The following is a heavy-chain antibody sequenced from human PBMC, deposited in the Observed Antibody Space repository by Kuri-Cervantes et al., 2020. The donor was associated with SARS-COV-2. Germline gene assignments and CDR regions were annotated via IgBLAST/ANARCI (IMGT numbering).Heavy chain of an antibody. V-gene: IGHV4-59*01. D-gene: IGHD7-27*01. Sequence: SETLSLTCTVSGGSISTYYWTWIRQPPGKGLEWIGYVYYSGSTNYNPSLKSRVTISVDTSKNQFSLKLSSVTAADTAVYYCARGVKLGPARSYYYYYYMDVWGKGTTVTVSS. CDR2: VYYSGST. CDR3: ARGVKLGPARSYYYYYYMDV. CDR1: GGSISTYY. J-gene: IGHJ6*03.